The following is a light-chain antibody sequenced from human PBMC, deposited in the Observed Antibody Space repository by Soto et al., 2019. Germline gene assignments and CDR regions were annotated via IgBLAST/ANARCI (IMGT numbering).Light chain of an antibody. CDR1: QNISNC. Sequence: DIQMTQSPSSLSASVGDRVTITCRASQNISNCLAWYQQKPGKVPKLLIYATSTLDTGVPSRFSGSGSGTDFTLTISSLQPEDFAAYYCQKYNSAPYTFGQGTKLEIK. CDR3: QKYNSAPYT. CDR2: ATS. V-gene: IGKV1-27*01. J-gene: IGKJ2*01.